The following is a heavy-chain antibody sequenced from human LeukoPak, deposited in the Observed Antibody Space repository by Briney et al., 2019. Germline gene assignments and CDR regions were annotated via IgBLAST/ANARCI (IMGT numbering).Heavy chain of an antibody. CDR3: ARDSPLKVYNSGWATNSFDF. D-gene: IGHD6-19*01. CDR1: GFTFRSYA. J-gene: IGHJ4*02. Sequence: GGSLRVSCAASGFTFRSYAMSWVRQAPGKGLEWVSPVTGGAVATYYADSVRGRHTISRDNSKNTLYLQMNSLRAEDTAVYYCARDSPLKVYNSGWATNSFDFWGQGTLVTVSS. V-gene: IGHV3-23*01. CDR2: VTGGAVAT.